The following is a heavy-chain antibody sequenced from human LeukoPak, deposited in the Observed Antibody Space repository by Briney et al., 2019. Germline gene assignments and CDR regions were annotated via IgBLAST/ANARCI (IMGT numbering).Heavy chain of an antibody. CDR3: ARGVYIAAAQYGY. Sequence: SETLSLTCTVSGGSISSYYWSWIRQPPGKGLEWIGYIYYSGTTNYNPSLKSRVTISVDTSKNQLSLKLSSVTAADTAVYYCARGVYIAAAQYGYWGQGTLVSVFS. D-gene: IGHD6-13*01. CDR1: GGSISSYY. J-gene: IGHJ4*02. V-gene: IGHV4-59*01. CDR2: IYYSGTT.